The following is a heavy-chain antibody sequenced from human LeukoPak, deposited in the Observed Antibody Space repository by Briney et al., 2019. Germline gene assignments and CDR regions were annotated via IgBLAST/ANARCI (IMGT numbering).Heavy chain of an antibody. CDR3: AKVRQWLMPDY. D-gene: IGHD6-19*01. V-gene: IGHV3-30*18. CDR1: GFTFSSYG. J-gene: IGHJ4*02. CDR2: ISYDGSNN. Sequence: GGSLRLSCAASGFTFSSYGMHWVRQAPGKGLEWVAVISYDGSNNYYADSVKGRFTISRDNSKNTLYLQVNSLRAEDTAVYYCAKVRQWLMPDYWGQGTLVTVSS.